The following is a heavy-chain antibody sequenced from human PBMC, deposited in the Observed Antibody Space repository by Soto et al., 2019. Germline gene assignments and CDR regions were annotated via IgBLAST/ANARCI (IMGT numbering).Heavy chain of an antibody. Sequence: DSGGGVVQPGRSLKLSCAASGFTFSSYGMHWVRQAPGKGLEWVAVISYDGSNKYYADSVKGRFTISRDNSKNTLYLQMNSLRAEDTAVYYCAGEFEYYFDYWGQGTLVTVSS. J-gene: IGHJ4*02. V-gene: IGHV3-30*03. CDR2: ISYDGSNK. D-gene: IGHD3-10*01. CDR3: AGEFEYYFDY. CDR1: GFTFSSYG.